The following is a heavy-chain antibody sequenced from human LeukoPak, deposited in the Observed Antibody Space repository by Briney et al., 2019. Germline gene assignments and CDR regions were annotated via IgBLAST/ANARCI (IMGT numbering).Heavy chain of an antibody. CDR3: ARVRGSKSSDWAFDY. CDR1: GFTFDDYA. D-gene: IGHD3/OR15-3a*01. J-gene: IGHJ4*02. V-gene: IGHV3-9*01. CDR2: ISWNSGRI. Sequence: PGGSLRLSCAASGFTFDDYAMHWVRQAPGKGLEWVSGISWNSGRINYADSVKGRFTISRDNAKNSLNLQMNSLRAEDTAVYYCARVRGSKSSDWAFDYWGQGTLVTVSS.